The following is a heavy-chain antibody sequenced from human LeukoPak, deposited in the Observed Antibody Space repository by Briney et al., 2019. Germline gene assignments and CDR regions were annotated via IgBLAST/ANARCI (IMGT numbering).Heavy chain of an antibody. V-gene: IGHV3-7*01. CDR2: IKEDGSEI. CDR1: AFTFSHYW. CDR3: ARDRGYSSFDY. Sequence: GGSLRLSCAASAFTFSHYWMSWVRQAPGKGLDWVANIKEDGSEINYVDSVKGRFTISRDNAKNSLYLQMNSLRVEDTAMYYCARDRGYSSFDYWGQGTLVTVSS. J-gene: IGHJ4*02. D-gene: IGHD4-23*01.